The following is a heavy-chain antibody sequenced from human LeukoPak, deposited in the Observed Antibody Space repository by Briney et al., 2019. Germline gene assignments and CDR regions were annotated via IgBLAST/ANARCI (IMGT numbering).Heavy chain of an antibody. CDR3: ARDPYYDSSGYPNWFDP. J-gene: IGHJ5*02. Sequence: GGSLRLSCAASGFTFSSYSMNWVRQAPGKGLEWVSYISSSSSTIYYADSVKGRFTISRDNAKNSLYLQMNSLRDEDTAVYYCARDPYYDSSGYPNWFDPWGQGTLVTVSS. CDR1: GFTFSSYS. D-gene: IGHD3-22*01. V-gene: IGHV3-48*02. CDR2: ISSSSSTI.